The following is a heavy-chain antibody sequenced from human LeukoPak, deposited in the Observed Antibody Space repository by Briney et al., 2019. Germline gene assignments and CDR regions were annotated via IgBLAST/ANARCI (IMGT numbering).Heavy chain of an antibody. D-gene: IGHD2-2*01. CDR1: GGSISSYY. Sequence: PSETLSLTCTVSGGSISSYYWSRIRQPPGKGLEWIGYIYYSGSTNYNPSLKSRVTISVDTSKNQFSLKLSSVTAADTAVYYCARLKSQLLSWFDPWGQGSLVTVSS. CDR3: ARLKSQLLSWFDP. CDR2: IYYSGST. J-gene: IGHJ5*02. V-gene: IGHV4-59*08.